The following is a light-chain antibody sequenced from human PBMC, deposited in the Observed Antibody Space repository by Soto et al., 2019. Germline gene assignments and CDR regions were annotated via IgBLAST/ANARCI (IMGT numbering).Light chain of an antibody. V-gene: IGKV1-5*03. J-gene: IGKJ1*01. CDR2: KAS. CDR1: QSISSW. CDR3: QQYGSSSPWT. Sequence: DIQMTQSPSTLSASVGDRVTITCRASQSISSWLAWYQQKPGKAPKLLIYKASSLETGVPSRFSGSGSGTEFTLIISGLQPDDFASYYCQQYGSSSPWTFGQGTKVEI.